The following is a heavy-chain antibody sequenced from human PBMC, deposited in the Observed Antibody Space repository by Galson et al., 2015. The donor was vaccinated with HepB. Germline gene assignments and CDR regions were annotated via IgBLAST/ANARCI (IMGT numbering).Heavy chain of an antibody. D-gene: IGHD6-13*01. V-gene: IGHV3-7*03. J-gene: IGHJ4*02. Sequence: SLRLSCAASGFTFSSFWMTWVRQAPGKGLEWVANIKQDASETYYVDSVRGRFSIFRDNTKNSVYLQMNRLRVEDTAVYYCARDLKSARAAAGSYDYWGQGTVVTVSS. CDR2: IKQDASET. CDR1: GFTFSSFW. CDR3: ARDLKSARAAAGSYDY.